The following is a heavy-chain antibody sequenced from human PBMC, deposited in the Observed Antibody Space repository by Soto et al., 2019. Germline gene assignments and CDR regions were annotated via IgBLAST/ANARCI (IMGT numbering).Heavy chain of an antibody. V-gene: IGHV1-24*01. D-gene: IGHD3-22*01. Sequence: ASVKVSCKVSGYTLTELSMHWVRQAPGKGLEWMGGFDPEDGETIYAQKFQGRVTMTEDTSPDTAYMELSSLRSEDTAVYYCATGKPKYYYDSSGTDFDYWGEGTLVRVSP. CDR1: GYTLTELS. J-gene: IGHJ4*02. CDR3: ATGKPKYYYDSSGTDFDY. CDR2: FDPEDGET.